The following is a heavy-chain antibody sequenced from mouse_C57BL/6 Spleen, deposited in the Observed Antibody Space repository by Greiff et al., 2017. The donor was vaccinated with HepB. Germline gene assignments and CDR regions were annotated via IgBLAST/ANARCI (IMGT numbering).Heavy chain of an antibody. D-gene: IGHD2-12*01. CDR2: INPNNGGT. CDR1: GYTFTDYY. V-gene: IGHV1-26*01. Sequence: VQLQQSGPELVKPGASVKISCKASGYTFTDYYMNWVKQSHGKSLEWIGDINPNNGGTSYNQKFKGKATLTVDKSSSTAYMELRSLTSEDSAVYYCARADYSSGFDYWGQGTTLTVSS. J-gene: IGHJ2*01. CDR3: ARADYSSGFDY.